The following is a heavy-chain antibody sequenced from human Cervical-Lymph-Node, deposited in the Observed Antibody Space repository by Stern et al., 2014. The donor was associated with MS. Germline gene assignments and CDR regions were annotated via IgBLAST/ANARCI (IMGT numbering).Heavy chain of an antibody. CDR3: AREAPGGSGWTPFDY. CDR2: ISHSGST. J-gene: IGHJ4*02. D-gene: IGHD6-19*01. V-gene: IGHV4-59*01. Sequence: QLQLQESGPGLVKPSETLSLTCTVSGGSISSYFWSWIRQSPGRALEWIGYISHSGSTNSNPSLKSRVTVPRDTSKNHLSLKLRSVTAADTAVYYCAREAPGGSGWTPFDYWGQGILVTVSS. CDR1: GGSISSYF.